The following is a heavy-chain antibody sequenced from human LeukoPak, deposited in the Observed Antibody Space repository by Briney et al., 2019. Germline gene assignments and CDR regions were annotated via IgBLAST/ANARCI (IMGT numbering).Heavy chain of an antibody. D-gene: IGHD3-16*01. J-gene: IGHJ4*02. CDR3: ARDGGLTKNFDY. Sequence: PGGCLRLSCAASGFSFRNYWIGSARQAAGEWRGWVANTKQDGSAEYYAESVRGRFTPVRDNANNFLYLQMSRLRAEDTAVYYCARDGGLTKNFDYWGQGTLVTVSS. V-gene: IGHV3-7*01. CDR1: GFSFRNYW. CDR2: TKQDGSAE.